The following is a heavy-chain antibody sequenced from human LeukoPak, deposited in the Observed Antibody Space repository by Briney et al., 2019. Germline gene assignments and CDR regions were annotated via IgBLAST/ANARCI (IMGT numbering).Heavy chain of an antibody. CDR3: AQRETDYYGSGSYYGY. V-gene: IGHV4-4*02. CDR2: IYHSGST. CDR1: GGSISSSNW. J-gene: IGHJ4*02. Sequence: SGTLFLTCAVSGGSISSSNWWSWVRQPPGKGLEWIGEIYHSGSTNYNPSLKSRVTISVDKSKNQFSLKLSSVTAADTAVYYCAQRETDYYGSGSYYGYWGQGTLVTVSS. D-gene: IGHD3-10*01.